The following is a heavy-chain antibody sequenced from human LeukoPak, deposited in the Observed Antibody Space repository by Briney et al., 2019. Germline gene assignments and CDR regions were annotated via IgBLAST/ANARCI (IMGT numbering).Heavy chain of an antibody. Sequence: ASVKVSCKASGGTFSSYAISWVRQAPGQGLEWMGWISAYNGNTNYAQKFQGRVTITADESTSTAYMELSSLRSDDTAVYFCASFYCRNSDCYGGYYYMDVWGKGTTVTVSS. V-gene: IGHV1-69*13. CDR3: ASFYCRNSDCYGGYYYMDV. D-gene: IGHD2-21*02. CDR2: ISAYNGNT. CDR1: GGTFSSYA. J-gene: IGHJ6*03.